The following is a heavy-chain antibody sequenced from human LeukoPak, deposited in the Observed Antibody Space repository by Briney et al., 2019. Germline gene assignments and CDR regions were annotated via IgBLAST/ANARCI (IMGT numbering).Heavy chain of an antibody. V-gene: IGHV3-21*01. CDR1: GFTFSSYS. CDR2: ISSSSSYI. J-gene: IGHJ4*02. CDR3: ARDRGKLRYVDL. Sequence: GGSLRLSCAASGFTFSSYSMNWVRQAPGKGLEWVSSISSSSSYIYYADSVKGRFTISRDNAKNSLYLQMNSLRAEDTAVYYCARDRGKLRYVDLWVQGAPLTVSS. D-gene: IGHD1-1*01.